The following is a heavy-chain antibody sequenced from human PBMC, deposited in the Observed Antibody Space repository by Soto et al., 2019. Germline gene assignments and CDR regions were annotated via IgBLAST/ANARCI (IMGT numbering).Heavy chain of an antibody. CDR1: GGSISSSSYY. J-gene: IGHJ6*02. D-gene: IGHD5-18*01. CDR2: IYYSGST. V-gene: IGHV4-39*01. Sequence: PSETLSLTCTVSGGSISSSSYYWGWIRQPPGKGLEWIGSIYYSGSTYYNPSLKSRVTISVDTSKNQFPLKLSSVTAADTAVYYCARFKRWLITAMVTPRNYYGMDVWGQRTTVTVSS. CDR3: ARFKRWLITAMVTPRNYYGMDV.